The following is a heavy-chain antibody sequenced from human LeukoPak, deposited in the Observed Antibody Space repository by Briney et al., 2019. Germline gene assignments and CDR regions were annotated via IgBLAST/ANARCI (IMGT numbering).Heavy chain of an antibody. CDR3: ARGERWLQLRLGAFDI. Sequence: SETLSLTCTVSGGSISSYYWSWIRQPAGKGLEWIGRIYTSGSTNYNPSLKSRVTMSVDTSKNQFSLKLSSVTAADTAVYYCARGERWLQLRLGAFDIWGQGTMVTVSS. CDR2: IYTSGST. CDR1: GGSISSYY. D-gene: IGHD5-24*01. V-gene: IGHV4-4*07. J-gene: IGHJ3*02.